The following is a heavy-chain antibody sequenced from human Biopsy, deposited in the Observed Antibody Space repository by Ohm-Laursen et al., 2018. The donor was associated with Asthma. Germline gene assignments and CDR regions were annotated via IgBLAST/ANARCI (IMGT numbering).Heavy chain of an antibody. V-gene: IGHV1-69*13. Sequence: SVKVSCKASGDSFSNCAISWVRQAPGQGLEWMGGLIPVLGTPDHAQTFEGRVTITADESTSTAYMELSSLSSEDTAVYYCARGYSGSDRIVYYYSGLEVWGQGTTVTVSS. D-gene: IGHD5-12*01. CDR1: GDSFSNCA. J-gene: IGHJ6*02. CDR2: LIPVLGTP. CDR3: ARGYSGSDRIVYYYSGLEV.